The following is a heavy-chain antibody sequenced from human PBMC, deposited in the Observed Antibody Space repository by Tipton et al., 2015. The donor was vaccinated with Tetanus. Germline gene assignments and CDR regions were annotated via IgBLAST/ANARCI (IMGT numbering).Heavy chain of an antibody. Sequence: LRLSCTVSGGSIISADHYWSWIRQPPGKGLEWIGYIYYSRTTYYSPSLKSRVTISVDTSNNHFSLKLSSVTAADTAVYYCARPEASGRARGFDIWGQGTKVTVSP. CDR3: ARPEASGRARGFDI. V-gene: IGHV4-30-4*01. J-gene: IGHJ3*02. CDR2: IYYSRTT. D-gene: IGHD3-10*01. CDR1: GGSIISADHY.